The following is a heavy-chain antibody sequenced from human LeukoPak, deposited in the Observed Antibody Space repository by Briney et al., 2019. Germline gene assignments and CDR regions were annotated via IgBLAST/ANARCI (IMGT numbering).Heavy chain of an antibody. Sequence: PGGSLRLSCAASGFTFSSYEMNWVRQPPGKGLEWIGEINHSGSTNYNPSLKSRVTISVDTSKNQFSLKLSSVTAADTAVYYCARVPLGYYYYYYMDVWGKGTTVTVSS. J-gene: IGHJ6*03. CDR2: INHSGST. CDR3: ARVPLGYYYYYYMDV. V-gene: IGHV4-34*01. CDR1: GFTFSSYE.